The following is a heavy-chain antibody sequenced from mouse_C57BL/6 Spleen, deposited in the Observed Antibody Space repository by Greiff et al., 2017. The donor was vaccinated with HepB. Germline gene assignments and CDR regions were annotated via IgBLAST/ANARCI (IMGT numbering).Heavy chain of an antibody. J-gene: IGHJ3*01. D-gene: IGHD2-4*01. CDR2: ISYDGSN. CDR3: ASVYYDYGGLFAY. CDR1: GYSITSGYY. Sequence: EVKLQESGPGLVKPSQSLSLTCSVTGYSITSGYYWNWIRQFPGNILEWMGYISYDGSNNYNPSLKNRISITRDTSKNQFFLKLNSVTTEDTATYYCASVYYDYGGLFAYWGQGTLVTVSA. V-gene: IGHV3-6*01.